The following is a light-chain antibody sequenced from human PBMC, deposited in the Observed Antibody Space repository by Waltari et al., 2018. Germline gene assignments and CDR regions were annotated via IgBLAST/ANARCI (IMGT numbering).Light chain of an antibody. V-gene: IGKV4-1*01. CDR3: QQYYTSPIT. J-gene: IGKJ5*01. CDR2: WAS. CDR1: QSVLYSSDNKNY. Sequence: DIVMTQSPDFLAVSLGERATINCKSSQSVLYSSDNKNYLAWYQQKAGQPPKLLIYWASRGDSGVAVRLSGSGSGTDFTLTINTLQAEDVAVYYCQQYYTSPITFGQGTRLEI.